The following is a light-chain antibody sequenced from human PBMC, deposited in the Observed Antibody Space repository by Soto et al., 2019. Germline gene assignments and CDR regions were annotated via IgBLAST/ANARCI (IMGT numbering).Light chain of an antibody. V-gene: IGKV3-15*01. CDR1: QSVNSN. Sequence: EIVMTQSPATLSVSPGERATLSCRASQSVNSNLAWYRQKPGQAPRLLLSDASTRATGVPARFSGSGSGTEFTLPISSLQSEDSGIYYCQQYNFWPPLTFGGGTKVEIK. J-gene: IGKJ4*01. CDR2: DAS. CDR3: QQYNFWPPLT.